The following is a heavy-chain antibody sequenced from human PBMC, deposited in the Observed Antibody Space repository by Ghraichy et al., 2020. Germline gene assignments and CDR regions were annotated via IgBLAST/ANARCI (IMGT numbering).Heavy chain of an antibody. CDR2: IYSGGST. CDR1: GFTVSSNY. Sequence: GESLNISCAASGFTVSSNYMSWVRQAPGKGLEWVSVIYSGGSTYYADSVKGRFTISRDNSKNTLYLQMNSLRAEDTAVYYCARDDSGYHNWGQGTLVTVSS. V-gene: IGHV3-66*02. D-gene: IGHD5-12*01. CDR3: ARDDSGYHN. J-gene: IGHJ4*02.